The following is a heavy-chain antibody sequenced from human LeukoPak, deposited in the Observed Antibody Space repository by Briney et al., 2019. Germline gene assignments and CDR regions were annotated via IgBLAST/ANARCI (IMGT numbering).Heavy chain of an antibody. CDR1: GFTFSSFA. Sequence: GGSLRLSCAASGFTFSSFAMSWVRQAPGKGLEWVSVISNSGGSTSYADSVKGRFTISRDNSKNTLYLQMNSLRPEDTAVYYCARDSRGTTFDYWGQGTLVTVSS. J-gene: IGHJ4*02. D-gene: IGHD3-16*01. CDR3: ARDSRGTTFDY. CDR2: ISNSGGST. V-gene: IGHV3-23*01.